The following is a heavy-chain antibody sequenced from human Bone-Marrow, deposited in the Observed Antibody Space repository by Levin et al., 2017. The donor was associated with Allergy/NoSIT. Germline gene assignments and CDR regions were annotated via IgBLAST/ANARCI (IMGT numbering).Heavy chain of an antibody. J-gene: IGHJ4*02. CDR3: ASLTQYDSSGYYSFDY. CDR2: INPNSGGT. CDR1: GYTFTGYY. D-gene: IGHD3-22*01. Sequence: GGSLRLSCKASGYTFTGYYMHWVRQAPGQGLEWMGWINPNSGGTNYAQKFQGRVTMTRDTSISTAYMELSRLRSDDTAVYYCASLTQYDSSGYYSFDYWGQGTLVTVSS. V-gene: IGHV1-2*02.